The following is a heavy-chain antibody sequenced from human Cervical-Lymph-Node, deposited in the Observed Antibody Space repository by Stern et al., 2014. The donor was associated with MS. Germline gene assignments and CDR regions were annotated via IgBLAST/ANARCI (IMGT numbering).Heavy chain of an antibody. CDR1: GDTFINHA. J-gene: IGHJ3*02. D-gene: IGHD3-22*01. Sequence: VQLVQSGAEVKKPGSSVKVSCKASGDTFINHAFTWVRQAPGQGLEWLGGIIPMYEAAQYAQQFPGRVTINADASTNTVYMELSSLRSEDTAMFYCARSFRRYYDSSGYPDALDMWGQGTMVTVSS. CDR2: IIPMYEAA. V-gene: IGHV1-69*01. CDR3: ARSFRRYYDSSGYPDALDM.